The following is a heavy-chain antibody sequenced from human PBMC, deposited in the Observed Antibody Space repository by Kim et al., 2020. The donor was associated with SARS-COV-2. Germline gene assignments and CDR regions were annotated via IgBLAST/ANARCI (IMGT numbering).Heavy chain of an antibody. CDR1: GFTVSTNY. V-gene: IGHV3-53*01. CDR3: ARVLNF. J-gene: IGHJ4*02. Sequence: GGSLRLSCAASGFTVSTNYMSWVRQAPGKGLEWVSVSYAGNTDYADSVKGRFIISSDYSKNTLYLQMRSLRAEDTALYYCARVLNFWGQGTLVTVSS. CDR2: SYAGNT.